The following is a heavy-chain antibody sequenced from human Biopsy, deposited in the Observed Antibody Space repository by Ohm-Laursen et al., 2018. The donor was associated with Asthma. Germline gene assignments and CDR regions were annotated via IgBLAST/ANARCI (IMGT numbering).Heavy chain of an antibody. CDR2: IYSGGTS. CDR3: ARGDSSGWSHYYFDY. Sequence: SLRLSCAASGFTVSREHMFWVRQAPGKGLEWVSVIYSGGTSHTADSVRGRFTISRDLSKNTLHLQMHSLRVEDTAVYYCARGDSSGWSHYYFDYWGQGTLVTVSS. V-gene: IGHV3-53*01. CDR1: GFTVSREH. J-gene: IGHJ4*02. D-gene: IGHD6-19*01.